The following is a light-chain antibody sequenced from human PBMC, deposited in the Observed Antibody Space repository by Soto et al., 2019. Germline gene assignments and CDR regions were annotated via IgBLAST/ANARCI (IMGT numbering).Light chain of an antibody. CDR1: QSISVY. Sequence: DIQMTQSPPSLSVSIGDRVTITCRSSQSISVYINWYQKNSATPPKLLMYDASNFQSGVPSRFSGRGSGTDFTLTISSLQPEDFASYYCQQTYRIPYTFGQGTKVEI. J-gene: IGKJ2*01. V-gene: IGKV1-39*01. CDR3: QQTYRIPYT. CDR2: DAS.